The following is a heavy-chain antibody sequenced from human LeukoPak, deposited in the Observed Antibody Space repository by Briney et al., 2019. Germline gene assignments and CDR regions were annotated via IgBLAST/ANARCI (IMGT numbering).Heavy chain of an antibody. D-gene: IGHD4-17*01. V-gene: IGHV4-34*01. CDR1: GGSISGYY. Sequence: SETLSLTCTVSGGSISGYYWSWIRQPPGKGLEWIGEINHSGSTNYNPSLKSRVTVPVDTSKSQFSLKLSSVTAADTAVYYCARKRYYGDYVLMGAFDIWGQGTMVTVSS. J-gene: IGHJ3*02. CDR2: INHSGST. CDR3: ARKRYYGDYVLMGAFDI.